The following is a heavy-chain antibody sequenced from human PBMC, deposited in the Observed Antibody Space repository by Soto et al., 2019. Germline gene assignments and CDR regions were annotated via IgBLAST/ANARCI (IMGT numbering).Heavy chain of an antibody. Sequence: EVQLVESGGGLVQLGGSLRLSCAASGFTFSNYWMHWVRRAPGKGLEWVSRIKSDGSTTSHADSVKGRFTISRDNAKNTLYLQMNSLRAEDTAVYYCTRRPKDYGMDVWGQGTTVTVSS. CDR1: GFTFSNYW. CDR2: IKSDGSTT. CDR3: TRRPKDYGMDV. V-gene: IGHV3-74*01. J-gene: IGHJ6*02.